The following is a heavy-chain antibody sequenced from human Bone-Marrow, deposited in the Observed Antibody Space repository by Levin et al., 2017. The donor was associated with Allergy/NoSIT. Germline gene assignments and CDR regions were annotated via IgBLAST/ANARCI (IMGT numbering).Heavy chain of an antibody. CDR2: VTESGAT. CDR1: GLALSNYV. J-gene: IGHJ3*02. V-gene: IGHV3-23*01. Sequence: LAGGSLRLSCAASGLALSNYVMNWVRQTPGKGPEWLSSVTESGATFYADSVQGRFTIARDTSKNTLFLQLNNLRAKDTAVYYCVGSEVLRRFDIWGRGTVVTVSS. CDR3: VGSEVLRRFDI. D-gene: IGHD3-9*01.